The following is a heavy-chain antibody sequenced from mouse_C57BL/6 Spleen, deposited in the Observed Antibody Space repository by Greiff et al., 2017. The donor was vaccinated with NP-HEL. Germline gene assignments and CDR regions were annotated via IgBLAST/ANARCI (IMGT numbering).Heavy chain of an antibody. V-gene: IGHV1-54*01. CDR2: INPGSGGT. CDR3: ARRGVTHYYAMDD. D-gene: IGHD2-2*01. Sequence: VQLQQSGAELVRPGTSVKVSCKASGYAFTNYLIEWVKQRPGQGLEWIGVINPGSGGTNYNEKFKGKATLTADKSSSTAYMQLSSLTSEDSAVYVCARRGVTHYYAMDDWGQGTSVTVSS. J-gene: IGHJ4*01. CDR1: GYAFTNYL.